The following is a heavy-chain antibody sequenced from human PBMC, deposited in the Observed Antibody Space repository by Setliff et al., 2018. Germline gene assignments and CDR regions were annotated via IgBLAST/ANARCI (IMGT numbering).Heavy chain of an antibody. Sequence: ASVKVSCKASGYSFINYGITWVRQAPGQGLEWMGWISPYKSDTNYAQKFQGRVSITTGASTRTAYRELRNLRSDDTALYYCARAPLMVVVPPDAHRIDPWGQGTLVTVSS. V-gene: IGHV1-18*01. J-gene: IGHJ5*02. CDR2: ISPYKSDT. CDR1: GYSFINYG. CDR3: ARAPLMVVVPPDAHRIDP. D-gene: IGHD2-2*01.